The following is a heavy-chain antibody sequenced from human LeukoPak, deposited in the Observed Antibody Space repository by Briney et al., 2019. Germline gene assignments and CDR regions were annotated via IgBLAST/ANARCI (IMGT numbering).Heavy chain of an antibody. CDR3: ARDGYDSGNYYDFDY. Sequence: GGSLRLSCAASGFTFSDHGMNWVRQAPGMGLEWLSFIKTDLNTVHYADSVKGRFTISRDNAKNSLYLQMNSLRVEDTAIYYCARDGYDSGNYYDFDYWGQGTLVTVSS. J-gene: IGHJ4*02. V-gene: IGHV3-48*04. D-gene: IGHD3-10*01. CDR1: GFTFSDHG. CDR2: IKTDLNTV.